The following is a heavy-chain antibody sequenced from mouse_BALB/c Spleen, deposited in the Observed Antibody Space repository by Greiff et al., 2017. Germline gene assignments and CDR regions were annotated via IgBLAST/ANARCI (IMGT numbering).Heavy chain of an antibody. V-gene: IGHV5-6-5*01. Sequence: EVLLVESGAGLVKPGGSLKLSCAASGFTFSSYAMSWVRQTPEQRLAWVASISSGGSTYYPDSVKGRFTISRDNARNILYLQMSSLRTEDTAMYYCARGRGGGLGKAMDYWGQGTSVTVSS. J-gene: IGHJ4*01. CDR2: ISSGGST. CDR3: ARGRGGGLGKAMDY. CDR1: GFTFSSYA.